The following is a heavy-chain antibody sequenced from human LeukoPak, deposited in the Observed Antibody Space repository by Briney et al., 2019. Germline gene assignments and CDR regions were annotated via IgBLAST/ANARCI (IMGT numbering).Heavy chain of an antibody. J-gene: IGHJ4*02. CDR2: INPNSGGT. CDR3: AITYYDIQAYFDY. V-gene: IGHV1-2*02. D-gene: IGHD3-9*01. CDR1: GYTFTGYY. Sequence: ASVKVSCKTSGYTFTGYYMHWVRQAPGQGLEWMGWINPNSGGTNYAQKFQGRVTMTRDTSISTAYMELSRLRSDDTAVYYCAITYYDIQAYFDYWGQGTLVTVSS.